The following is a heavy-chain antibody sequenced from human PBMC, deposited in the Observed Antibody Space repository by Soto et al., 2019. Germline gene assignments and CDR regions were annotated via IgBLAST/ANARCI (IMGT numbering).Heavy chain of an antibody. CDR2: INAGNGNT. J-gene: IGHJ3*02. CDR1: GYTFTSYA. Sequence: GASVKVSCKASGYTFTSYAMHWVRQAPGQRLEWMGWINAGNGNTKYSQKFQGRVTITRDTSASTAYMELSSLRSEDTAVYYCATDYGDYADAFDIWGQGTMVTVSS. CDR3: ATDYGDYADAFDI. V-gene: IGHV1-3*01. D-gene: IGHD4-17*01.